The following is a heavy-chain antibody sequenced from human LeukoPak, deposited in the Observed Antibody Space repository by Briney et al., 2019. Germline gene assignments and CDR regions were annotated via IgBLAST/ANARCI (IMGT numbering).Heavy chain of an antibody. CDR3: ARGVGFRRSGGVVPAAIDY. V-gene: IGHV4-31*03. CDR1: GGSISSGGYY. J-gene: IGHJ4*02. Sequence: PSETLSLTCTVSGGSISSGGYYWSWIRQHPRQCLEWIGYIYYSGSTYYTPSLKSRVTISVDTSKNQFSLKLSSVTAADPAVYYCARGVGFRRSGGVVPAAIDYWRQGTLVTVPS. D-gene: IGHD2-2*01. CDR2: IYYSGST.